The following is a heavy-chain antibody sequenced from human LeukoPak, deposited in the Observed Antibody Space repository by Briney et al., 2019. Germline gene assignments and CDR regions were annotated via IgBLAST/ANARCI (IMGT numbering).Heavy chain of an antibody. CDR1: GDLINRGTYH. CDR3: ARHHKRVSGVVSGIVDY. Sequence: SETLSLTCTVCGDLINRGTYHWAWIRQPPGKVLGWNGSIYYSGSTYYNPSLKSRVTISVDKSKNQFSLKLTSVTGADRAIYYCARHHKRVSGVVSGIVDYWGQGTLVTVSS. J-gene: IGHJ4*02. V-gene: IGHV4-39*01. D-gene: IGHD3-3*01. CDR2: IYYSGST.